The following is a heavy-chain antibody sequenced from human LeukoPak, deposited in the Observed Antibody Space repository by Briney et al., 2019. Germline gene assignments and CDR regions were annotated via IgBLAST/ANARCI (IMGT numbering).Heavy chain of an antibody. V-gene: IGHV4-4*07. CDR3: ARGVTMVRGVIMGFDY. CDR2: IYTSGST. J-gene: IGHJ4*02. D-gene: IGHD3-10*01. Sequence: PSETLSLTCTVSGGSISSYYWSWIRQPAGKGLERIGRIYTSGSTNYNPSLKSRVTMSVDTSKNQFSLKLSSVTAADTAVYYCARGVTMVRGVIMGFDYWGQGTLVTVSS. CDR1: GGSISSYY.